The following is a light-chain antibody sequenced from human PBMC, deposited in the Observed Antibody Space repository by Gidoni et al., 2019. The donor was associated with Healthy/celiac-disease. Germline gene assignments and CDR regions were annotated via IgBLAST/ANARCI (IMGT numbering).Light chain of an antibody. CDR3: QQYYSTPLT. J-gene: IGKJ4*01. CDR2: WAS. CDR1: QSVLYSSNNKNY. Sequence: DIVMTRSPDSLAVSLGERATINCKSSQSVLYSSNNKNYLAWYQQKPGQPPKLLIYWASTRESGVPDRFSGSGSGTDFTLTISSLQAEDVAVYYCQQYYSTPLTFXGXTKVEIK. V-gene: IGKV4-1*01.